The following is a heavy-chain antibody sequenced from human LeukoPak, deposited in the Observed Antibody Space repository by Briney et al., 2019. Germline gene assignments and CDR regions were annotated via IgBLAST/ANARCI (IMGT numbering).Heavy chain of an antibody. CDR1: GYTFTSYG. CDR3: ARGDHGVITSGVFDY. J-gene: IGHJ4*02. CDR2: ISAYNGNT. Sequence: RASVKVSCKASGYTFTSYGISWVRQAPGQGLEWMGWISAYNGNTNYAQKLQGRVTMTTDTSTSTAYMELRSLRSDDTAVYYCARGDHGVITSGVFDYWGQGTLVTVSS. V-gene: IGHV1-18*01. D-gene: IGHD3-22*01.